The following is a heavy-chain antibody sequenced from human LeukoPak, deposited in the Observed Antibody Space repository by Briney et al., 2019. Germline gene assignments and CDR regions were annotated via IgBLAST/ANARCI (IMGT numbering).Heavy chain of an antibody. CDR2: IRPEGTTT. CDR3: ARDLDWILFDY. D-gene: IGHD3-9*01. Sequence: GSLRLSCVASGFTFSTYWMHWVRQAPGKGLVWVSRIRPEGTTTAYADSVKGRFTISRDNAKNTLFLQMNSLSAEDTAVYYCARDLDWILFDYWGQGTLVTVSS. V-gene: IGHV3-74*03. J-gene: IGHJ4*02. CDR1: GFTFSTYW.